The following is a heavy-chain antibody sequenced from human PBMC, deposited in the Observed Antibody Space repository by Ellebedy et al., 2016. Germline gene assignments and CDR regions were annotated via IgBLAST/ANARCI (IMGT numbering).Heavy chain of an antibody. Sequence: GESLKISCEASGLTFSHYWMTWVRQAPGKGLEWVGNIKEDGSEENYGDSAKGRFTISRDNAKNSLYLQMNSLRVEDTAVYFCAKGKQGHRPGGMDVWGQGTTVTVSS. J-gene: IGHJ6*02. CDR2: IKEDGSEE. CDR3: AKGKQGHRPGGMDV. V-gene: IGHV3-7*01. CDR1: GLTFSHYW. D-gene: IGHD1-14*01.